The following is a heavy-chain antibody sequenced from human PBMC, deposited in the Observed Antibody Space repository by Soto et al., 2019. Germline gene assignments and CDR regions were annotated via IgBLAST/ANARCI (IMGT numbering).Heavy chain of an antibody. V-gene: IGHV1-18*01. Sequence: QVQLVQSGAEVKKPGASVKVSCKASGYMFISYGINWVRRAPGQGLEWMGWIRPYNGDTRYAQNLQGRVTMTTDTSTSTAYMEMRSLRSDDTAVYYCVRDLDGSGSYYTDYWGPGTLVTVSS. D-gene: IGHD3-10*01. J-gene: IGHJ4*02. CDR2: IRPYNGDT. CDR1: GYMFISYG. CDR3: VRDLDGSGSYYTDY.